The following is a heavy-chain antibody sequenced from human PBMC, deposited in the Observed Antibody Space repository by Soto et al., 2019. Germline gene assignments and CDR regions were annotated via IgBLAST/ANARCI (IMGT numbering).Heavy chain of an antibody. V-gene: IGHV3-30*18. CDR2: ISYDGSNK. D-gene: IGHD3-10*01. Sequence: QVQLVESGGGVVQPGRSLRLSCAASGFTFSSYGMHWVRQAPGKGLEWVAVISYDGSNKYYADSVKGRFTISRDNSKNTLYLQMNSLRAEDTAVYYCAKDLYFRECPHSYFDYWGQGTLVTVSS. CDR1: GFTFSSYG. CDR3: AKDLYFRECPHSYFDY. J-gene: IGHJ4*02.